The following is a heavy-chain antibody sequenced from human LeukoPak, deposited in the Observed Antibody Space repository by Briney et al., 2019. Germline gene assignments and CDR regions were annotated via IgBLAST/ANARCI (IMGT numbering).Heavy chain of an antibody. CDR2: INWNGAST. V-gene: IGHV3-20*04. D-gene: IGHD6-6*01. CDR1: GFSFDDLG. CDR3: ARAVCPTIKFCHSSYFMDV. J-gene: IGHJ6*03. Sequence: GGSLRLSCAASGFSFDDLGMTWVRQVPGKGLEWVAGINWNGASTDYADSVRGGFTISRDNAKNSLYLQMNSLRAEDTALYYCARAVCPTIKFCHSSYFMDVWGKGTTVNVS.